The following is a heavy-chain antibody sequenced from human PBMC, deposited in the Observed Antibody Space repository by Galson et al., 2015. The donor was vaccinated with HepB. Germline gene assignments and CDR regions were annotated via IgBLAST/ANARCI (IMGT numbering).Heavy chain of an antibody. Sequence: SVKVSCKASGYTFTGYYMHWVRQAPGQGLEWMGWINPNSGGTNYAQKFQGWVTMTRDTSISTAYMELSRLRSDDTAVYYCASSIAAAGRRDWYFDLWGRGTLVTVSS. J-gene: IGHJ2*01. CDR1: GYTFTGYY. CDR2: INPNSGGT. CDR3: ASSIAAAGRRDWYFDL. D-gene: IGHD6-13*01. V-gene: IGHV1-2*04.